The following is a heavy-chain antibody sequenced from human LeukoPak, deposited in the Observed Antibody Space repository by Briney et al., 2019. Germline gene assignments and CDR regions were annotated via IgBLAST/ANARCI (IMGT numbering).Heavy chain of an antibody. D-gene: IGHD5-18*01. CDR2: IKQDGSEK. CDR1: GFTLSNYW. CDR3: AREPRAIGTTMVKATVDY. Sequence: GGSLRLSCAASGFTLSNYWMSWVRQAPGKGLEWVASIKQDGSEKYCVDSVKGRFTISRDNAKTSLYLQMNSLRAEDTAVYYCAREPRAIGTTMVKATVDYWGQGTLVTVSS. V-gene: IGHV3-7*01. J-gene: IGHJ4*02.